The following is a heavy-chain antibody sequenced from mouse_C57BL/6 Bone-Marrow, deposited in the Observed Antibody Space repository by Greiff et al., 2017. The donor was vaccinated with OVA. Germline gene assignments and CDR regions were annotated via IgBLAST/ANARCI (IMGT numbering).Heavy chain of an antibody. V-gene: IGHV1-64*01. J-gene: IGHJ3*01. Sequence: VQLQQPGAKLVKPGASVKLSCKASGYTFTSYWMHWVKQRPGQGLEWIGMIHPNSGSTNYNEKFKSKATLTVDKSSSTAYMQLSSLTSEDSAVYYCASPTGTVFAYWGQGTLVTVSA. CDR1: GYTFTSYW. CDR2: IHPNSGST. D-gene: IGHD4-1*02. CDR3: ASPTGTVFAY.